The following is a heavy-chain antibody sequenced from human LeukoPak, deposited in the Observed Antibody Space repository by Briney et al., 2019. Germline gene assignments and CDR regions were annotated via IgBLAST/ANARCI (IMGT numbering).Heavy chain of an antibody. CDR1: GGSISSYY. CDR3: ARLSSTLYYSMDV. D-gene: IGHD6-6*01. J-gene: IGHJ6*02. CDR2: IQNSAIYRAKI. Sequence: ASETLSLTCAVAGGSISSYYWTWIRQPPGKGLEWVGYIQNSAIYRAKIKSSPSLQSRVSLSIDTSKNQVSLTVNSVTAADTAVYYCARLSSTLYYSMDVWGPGTAVTVSS. V-gene: IGHV4-59*08.